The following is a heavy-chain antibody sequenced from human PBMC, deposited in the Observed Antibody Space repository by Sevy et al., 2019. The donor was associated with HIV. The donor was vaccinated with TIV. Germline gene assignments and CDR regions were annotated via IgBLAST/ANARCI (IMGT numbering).Heavy chain of an antibody. CDR1: VFTFSTYA. Sequence: GGSLRLSCAASVFTFSTYAMHWVRQAPGKGLEWVAVISYDGSNTYYADSVKGRFTISRDSSKNTLYLQMNSLRAEDTAVYFCARDGGYDSRGYDLSNYWGQGTLVTVSS. CDR2: ISYDGSNT. V-gene: IGHV3-30-3*01. D-gene: IGHD3-22*01. J-gene: IGHJ4*02. CDR3: ARDGGYDSRGYDLSNY.